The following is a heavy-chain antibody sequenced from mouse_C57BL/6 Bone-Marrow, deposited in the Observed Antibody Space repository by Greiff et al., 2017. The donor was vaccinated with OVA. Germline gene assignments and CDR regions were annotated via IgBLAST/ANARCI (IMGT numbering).Heavy chain of an antibody. Sequence: VQLQQPGAELVMPGASVKLSCKASGYTFTSYWMHWVKQRPGQGLEWIGEIDPSDSYTNYNQKFKGKSTLTVDKSSSTAYMQLSSLTSEDSAVYYCARSKGHYGYDYWFADWGQGTLVTVSA. J-gene: IGHJ3*01. CDR1: GYTFTSYW. V-gene: IGHV1-69*01. CDR3: ARSKGHYGYDYWFAD. D-gene: IGHD2-2*01. CDR2: IDPSDSYT.